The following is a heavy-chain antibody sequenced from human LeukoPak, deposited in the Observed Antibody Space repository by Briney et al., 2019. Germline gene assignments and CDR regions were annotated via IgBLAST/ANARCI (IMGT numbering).Heavy chain of an antibody. CDR1: GFTFSSYA. Sequence: GGSLRLSCAASGFTFSSYAMSWVRQAPGKGLEWVSAISGSGGSTYYADSVKGRFTISRDNSKNTLYLQMNSLRAEDTAVYYCAKDRFGHYYGSGSPMDVWGTGSTVTVSS. CDR2: ISGSGGST. CDR3: AKDRFGHYYGSGSPMDV. V-gene: IGHV3-23*01. D-gene: IGHD3-10*01. J-gene: IGHJ6*03.